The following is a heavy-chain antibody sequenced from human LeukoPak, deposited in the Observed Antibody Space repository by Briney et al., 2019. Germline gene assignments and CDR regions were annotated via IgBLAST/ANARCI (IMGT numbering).Heavy chain of an antibody. CDR3: ARDPRWYYYDSSGYQPLDY. V-gene: IGHV1-2*02. Sequence: ASVKVSCKASGYTFTSYGISWVRQAPGQGLEWMGWINPNSGGTNYAQKFQGRVTMTRDTSISTAYMELSRLRSDDTAVYYCARDPRWYYYDSSGYQPLDYWGQGTLVTVSS. CDR1: GYTFTSYG. D-gene: IGHD3-22*01. CDR2: INPNSGGT. J-gene: IGHJ4*02.